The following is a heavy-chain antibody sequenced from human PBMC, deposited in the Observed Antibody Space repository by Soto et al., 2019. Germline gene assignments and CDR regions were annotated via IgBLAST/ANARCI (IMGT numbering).Heavy chain of an antibody. CDR2: IKSKTDGGTT. Sequence: GVSLRLSCAASGFTFSNAWMSWVRQAPGKGLEWVGRIKSKTDGGTTDYAAPVKGRFTISRDDSKNTLYLQMNSLKTEDTAVYYCTTDYRTTGTTGYYYPYRAVWRKGTTDPVSS. V-gene: IGHV3-15*01. CDR3: TTDYRTTGTTGYYYPYRAV. CDR1: GFTFSNAW. D-gene: IGHD4-17*01. J-gene: IGHJ6*03.